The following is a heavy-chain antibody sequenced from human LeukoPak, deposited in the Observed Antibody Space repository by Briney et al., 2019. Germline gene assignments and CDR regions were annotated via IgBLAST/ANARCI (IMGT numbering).Heavy chain of an antibody. CDR2: IRPDGSDK. CDR1: GFTFSSYG. Sequence: GGSLRLSCEASGFTFSSYGIHWVRQAPGKGLEWVAFIRPDGSDKYYADSVKGRFAISRDNSKNTLYLQMNSLRAEDTAVYYCAKDSVRAAATIPDYYYYMDVWGKGTTVTVSS. CDR3: AKDSVRAAATIPDYYYYMDV. D-gene: IGHD2-15*01. V-gene: IGHV3-30*02. J-gene: IGHJ6*03.